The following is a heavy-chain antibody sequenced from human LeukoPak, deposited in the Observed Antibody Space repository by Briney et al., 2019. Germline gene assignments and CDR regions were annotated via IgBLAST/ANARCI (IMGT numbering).Heavy chain of an antibody. V-gene: IGHV4-39*07. CDR3: ARDGLAAGTYFDY. CDR2: IYYSGST. Sequence: SETLSLTCTVSGGSISSSSYYWGWLRQPPGKGLEWIGSIYYSGSTYYNPSLKSRVTISVDTSKNQFSLKLSSVTAADTAVYYCARDGLAAGTYFDYWGQGTLVTVSS. CDR1: GGSISSSSYY. D-gene: IGHD6-13*01. J-gene: IGHJ4*02.